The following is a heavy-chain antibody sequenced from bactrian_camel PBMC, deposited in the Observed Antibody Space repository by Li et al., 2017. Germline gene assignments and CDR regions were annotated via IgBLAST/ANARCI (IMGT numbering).Heavy chain of an antibody. CDR1: GYTYRRYC. J-gene: IGHJ4*01. V-gene: IGHV3-2*01. D-gene: IGHD3*01. CDR2: IYRPSGVT. CDR3: AATRGWAWQFLLPNEYNY. Sequence: HVQLVESGGGSVQAGGSLRLSCAVSGYTYRRYCMSWFRQAPGKEREAVAVIYRPSGVTNYADTVQGRFAISKDSSKTTLYLQMNSLKPEDTAMYYCAATRGWAWQFLLPNEYNYWGQGTQVTVS.